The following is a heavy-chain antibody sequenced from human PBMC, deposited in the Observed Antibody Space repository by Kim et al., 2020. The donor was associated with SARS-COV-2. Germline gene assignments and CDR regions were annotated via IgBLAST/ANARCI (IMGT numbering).Heavy chain of an antibody. CDR3: AAEGGAGLAPDAFDI. Sequence: SVKVSCKASGFTFTSSAMQWVRQARGQRLEWIGWIVVGSGNTNYTQKFQERVTITRDMSTSTAYMELSSLRSEDTAVYYCAAEGGAGLAPDAFDIWGQGKMVTVSS. CDR2: IVVGSGNT. D-gene: IGHD6-13*01. CDR1: GFTFTSSA. V-gene: IGHV1-58*02. J-gene: IGHJ3*02.